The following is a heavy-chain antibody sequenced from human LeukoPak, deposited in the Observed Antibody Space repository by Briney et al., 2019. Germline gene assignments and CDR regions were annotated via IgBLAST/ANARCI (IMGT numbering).Heavy chain of an antibody. Sequence: GGSLRLSCAASGFTFSTYGMHWVRQAPGKGLEWVAVIRYDGDNKYYADSVKGRFTISRDNSKNTLYLQMNSLRVEDTAVYNCAKVRSSWSAADGFDIWGQGTMVPVSS. CDR3: AKVRSSWSAADGFDI. J-gene: IGHJ3*02. V-gene: IGHV3-30*02. CDR2: IRYDGDNK. CDR1: GFTFSTYG. D-gene: IGHD6-19*01.